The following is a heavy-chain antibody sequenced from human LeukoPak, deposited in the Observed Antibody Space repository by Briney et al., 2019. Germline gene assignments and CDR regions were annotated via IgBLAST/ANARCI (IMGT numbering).Heavy chain of an antibody. V-gene: IGHV3-48*03. CDR3: ARRSSYFDY. CDR1: GFTFSSYE. J-gene: IGHJ4*02. D-gene: IGHD5/OR15-5a*01. CDR2: ISSSGNNI. Sequence: PGGSLRLSCAASGFTFSSYEMNWVRQAPGKGLERVSYISSSGNNIYHADSVKGRFTISRDNAKNSLYLQMNSLRAEDTAVYYCARRSSYFDYWGQGTLVTVSS.